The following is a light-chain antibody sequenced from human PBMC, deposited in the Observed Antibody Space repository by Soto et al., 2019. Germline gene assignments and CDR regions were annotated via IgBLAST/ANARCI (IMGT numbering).Light chain of an antibody. CDR2: GAS. J-gene: IGKJ4*01. Sequence: EIVMTQSPATVSVSPGERATLSCRASQSVNIYLAWYQQKPGQAPRLLIFGASYRATGIPARFSGSGSGTEFNLTISSLQSEDFAVYFCQQYDDWLRLTFGGGTKVDI. CDR3: QQYDDWLRLT. CDR1: QSVNIY. V-gene: IGKV3D-15*01.